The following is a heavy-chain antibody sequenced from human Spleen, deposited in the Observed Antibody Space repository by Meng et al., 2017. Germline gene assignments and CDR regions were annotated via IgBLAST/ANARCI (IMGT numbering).Heavy chain of an antibody. V-gene: IGHV3-73*01. CDR3: VREAAAGQGGYFDY. D-gene: IGHD6-13*01. Sequence: GESLKISCAASGSIISGSDIHWVRQASGKGLEWVGRIVTKTKNYATAYAASVKGRFTISRDDSVNTGYLQMNSLRSEDTAVYYCVREAAAGQGGYFDYWGQGTLVTVSS. CDR1: GSIISGSD. J-gene: IGHJ4*02. CDR2: IVTKTKNYAT.